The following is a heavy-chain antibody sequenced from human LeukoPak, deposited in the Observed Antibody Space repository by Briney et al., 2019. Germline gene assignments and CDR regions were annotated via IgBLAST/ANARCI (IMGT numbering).Heavy chain of an antibody. Sequence: GGSLRLSCAASGFTFSRYGMHWVRQAPGKGLEWVAVISYDGSSKYYADSVKGRLTISRDNSKNTLFLQMNSPRAEDTAVYYCASDYCGGDCYLDYWGQGTLVTVSS. D-gene: IGHD2-21*02. J-gene: IGHJ4*02. V-gene: IGHV3-30*03. CDR3: ASDYCGGDCYLDY. CDR2: ISYDGSSK. CDR1: GFTFSRYG.